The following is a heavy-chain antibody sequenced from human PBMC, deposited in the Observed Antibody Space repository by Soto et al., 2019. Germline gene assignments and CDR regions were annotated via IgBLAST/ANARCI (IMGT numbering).Heavy chain of an antibody. V-gene: IGHV1-18*01. Sequence: GASVKVFCKASGYTFTDNGITWVRQAPGQGLEWMGWISCYNGDTKYAQKLQGRVTMTTDTSTSTAFMELRDLRADDTAVYFCARASTSGNYWHFYWGQGTLVTVSS. D-gene: IGHD3-10*01. CDR3: ARASTSGNYWHFY. CDR1: GYTFTDNG. J-gene: IGHJ4*02. CDR2: ISCYNGDT.